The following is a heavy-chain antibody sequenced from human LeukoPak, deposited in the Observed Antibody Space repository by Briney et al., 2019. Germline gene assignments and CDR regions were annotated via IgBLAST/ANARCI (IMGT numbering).Heavy chain of an antibody. CDR2: IYDSGST. Sequence: SETLSLTCTVSGGSISSYYWSWIRQPPGKGLEWIGHIYDSGSTNYNPSLKSRVTISADTSKNQFSLKLTSVTAADTAIYYCARGHSSGWFPGVYHNYMDVWGKGTTVTVSS. D-gene: IGHD6-19*01. CDR1: GGSISSYY. CDR3: ARGHSSGWFPGVYHNYMDV. J-gene: IGHJ6*03. V-gene: IGHV4-59*01.